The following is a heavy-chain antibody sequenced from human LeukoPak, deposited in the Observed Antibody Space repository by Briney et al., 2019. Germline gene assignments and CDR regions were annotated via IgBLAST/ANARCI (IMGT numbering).Heavy chain of an antibody. CDR2: IYYSGST. D-gene: IGHD2-15*01. Sequence: SETLSLTCAVSGGSISSGGYSWSWIRQPPGKGLEWIGYIYYSGSTYYNPSLKSRVTISVDTSKNQFSLKLSSVTAADTAVYYCARAGENHCSGGSCYLDDAFDIWGQGTMVTVSS. CDR1: GGSISSGGYS. V-gene: IGHV4-30-4*07. CDR3: ARAGENHCSGGSCYLDDAFDI. J-gene: IGHJ3*02.